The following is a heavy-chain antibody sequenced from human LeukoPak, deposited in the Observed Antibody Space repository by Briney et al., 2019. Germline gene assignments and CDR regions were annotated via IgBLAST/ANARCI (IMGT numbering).Heavy chain of an antibody. CDR1: GFTFSSYA. J-gene: IGHJ3*02. Sequence: PGGSLRLSCAASGFTFSSYAMSWVRQAPGKGLEWVSAISGSGGSTYYADSVKGRFTISRDNSKNTLYLQMNSLRAEDTAVYYCAKDPPLYSSGWQPDHYDAFDNWGQGTMVTVSS. V-gene: IGHV3-23*01. CDR3: AKDPPLYSSGWQPDHYDAFDN. CDR2: ISGSGGST. D-gene: IGHD6-19*01.